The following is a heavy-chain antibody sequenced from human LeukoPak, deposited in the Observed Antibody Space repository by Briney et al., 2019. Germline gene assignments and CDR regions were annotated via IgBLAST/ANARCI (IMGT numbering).Heavy chain of an antibody. CDR1: GGSISSYY. V-gene: IGHV4-59*01. CDR3: ARVKGLITMVRAQNYYYGMDV. CDR2: IYYSGST. D-gene: IGHD3-10*01. Sequence: PSETLSLTRTVSGGSISSYYWSWIRQPPGKGLEWIGYIYYSGSTNYNPSLKSRVTISVDTSKNQFSLKLNSVTAADTAVYYCARVKGLITMVRAQNYYYGMDVWGQGTTVTVSS. J-gene: IGHJ6*02.